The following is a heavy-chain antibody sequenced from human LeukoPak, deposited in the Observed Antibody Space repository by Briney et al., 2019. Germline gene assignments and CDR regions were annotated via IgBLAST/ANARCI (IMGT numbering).Heavy chain of an antibody. V-gene: IGHV3-30*18. CDR2: ISYDGSNK. D-gene: IGHD2-8*01. CDR3: AKDHQGDIVLMVYAIDY. Sequence: GGSLRLSCAASGYTFSSYGMHWVRQAPGKGLEWVAVISYDGSNKYYADSVKGRFTISRDKSKNTLYLQMNSLRAEDTAVYYCAKDHQGDIVLMVYAIDYWGQGTLVTVSS. J-gene: IGHJ4*02. CDR1: GYTFSSYG.